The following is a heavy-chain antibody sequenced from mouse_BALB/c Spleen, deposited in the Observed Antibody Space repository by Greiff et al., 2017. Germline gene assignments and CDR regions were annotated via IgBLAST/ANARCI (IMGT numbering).Heavy chain of an antibody. V-gene: IGHV5-12-1*01. J-gene: IGHJ3*01. CDR3: ARSDSSGYGWFAY. CDR1: GFAFSSYD. CDR2: ISSGGGIT. D-gene: IGHD3-2*01. Sequence: EVKLMESGGGLVKPGGSLKLSCAASGFAFSSYDMSWVRQTPEKRLEWVAYISSGGGITYYPDTVKGRFTISRDNAKNTLYLQMSSLKSEDTAMYYCARSDSSGYGWFAYWGQGTLVTVSA.